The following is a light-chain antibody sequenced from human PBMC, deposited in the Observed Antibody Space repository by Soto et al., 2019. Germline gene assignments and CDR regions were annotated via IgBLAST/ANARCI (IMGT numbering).Light chain of an antibody. Sequence: EIVLTQSPATLSLSPGERATLSCRASQSVSGSLAWYQQKLGQAPRLLIYDASNRATGIPARFSGSGSGTDFTLTISSLEPEDFAVYYCQQRSNWPYTFVQGTKLEIK. J-gene: IGKJ2*01. CDR1: QSVSGS. CDR3: QQRSNWPYT. CDR2: DAS. V-gene: IGKV3-11*01.